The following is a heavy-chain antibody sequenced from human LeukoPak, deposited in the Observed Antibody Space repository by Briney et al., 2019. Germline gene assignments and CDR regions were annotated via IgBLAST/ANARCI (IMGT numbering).Heavy chain of an antibody. CDR2: IHLDGRTT. Sequence: PGGSLRLSCAASGFTFSSYWMHWVRQRPGKGLVWVSRIHLDGRTTNYADSEKGRFTISRDNAKNTLSLEMNSLRPEDTAVYYCARGGSPSDYWGQGTLVSVSS. CDR1: GFTFSSYW. D-gene: IGHD3-16*01. CDR3: ARGGSPSDY. V-gene: IGHV3-74*01. J-gene: IGHJ4*02.